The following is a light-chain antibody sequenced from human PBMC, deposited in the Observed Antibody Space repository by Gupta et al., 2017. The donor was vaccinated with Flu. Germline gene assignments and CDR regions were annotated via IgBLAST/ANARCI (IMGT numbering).Light chain of an antibody. CDR1: QSISTH. CDR3: QQSDNNPPYT. CDR2: AAS. J-gene: IGKJ2*01. Sequence: SSLSASVGDRGTITCRASQSISTHLNWYQQKHGKAPNLLIYAASSWQTGVPSRFSGSGSGTDFTLTITSRQPEDFATYYCQQSDNNPPYTFGQGTKLEIK. V-gene: IGKV1-39*01.